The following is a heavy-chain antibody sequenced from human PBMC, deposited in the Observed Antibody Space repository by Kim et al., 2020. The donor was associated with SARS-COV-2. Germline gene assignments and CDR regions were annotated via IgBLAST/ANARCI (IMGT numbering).Heavy chain of an antibody. CDR1: GFTFSSYG. CDR3: AKESITMVRVPVFDY. CDR2: ISYDGSNK. J-gene: IGHJ4*02. V-gene: IGHV3-30*18. Sequence: GGSLRLSCAASGFTFSSYGMHWVRQAPGKGLEWVAVISYDGSNKYYADSVKGRFTISRDNSKNTLYLQMKSLRAEDTAVYYCAKESITMVRVPVFDYWGQGTLVTVSS. D-gene: IGHD3-10*01.